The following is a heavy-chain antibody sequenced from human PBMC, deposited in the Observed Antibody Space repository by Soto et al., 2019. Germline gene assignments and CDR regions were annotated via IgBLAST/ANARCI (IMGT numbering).Heavy chain of an antibody. CDR3: ARGSSSWYFDC. V-gene: IGHV3-23*01. J-gene: IGHJ4*02. CDR1: GFTFSSYA. CDR2: ISGSDGST. Sequence: EVQLLESGGGLVQPGGSLRLSCAASGFTFSSYAMNWVRQVPGKGLEWVSVISGSDGSTYYADSVKGRFTISRDNSKNTLNQEMNSLRAEDRAVYYCARGSSSWYFDCWGQGTLGAVSS. D-gene: IGHD6-13*01.